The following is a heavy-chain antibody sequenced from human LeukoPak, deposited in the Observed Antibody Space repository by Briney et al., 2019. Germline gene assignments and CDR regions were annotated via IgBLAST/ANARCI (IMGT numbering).Heavy chain of an antibody. J-gene: IGHJ4*02. CDR1: GYTFTCYY. V-gene: IGHV1-2*02. D-gene: IGHD4-17*01. CDR2: INPNSGGT. Sequence: ASVKVSCKASGYTFTCYYMHWVRQAPGQGLEWMGWINPNSGGTNYAQKFQGRVTMTRDTSISTAYMELSRLRSDDTAVYYCARAHGDYAPERLWGQGTLVTVSS. CDR3: ARAHGDYAPERL.